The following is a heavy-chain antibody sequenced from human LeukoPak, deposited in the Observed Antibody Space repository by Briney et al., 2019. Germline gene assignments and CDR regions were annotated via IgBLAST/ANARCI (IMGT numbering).Heavy chain of an antibody. J-gene: IGHJ6*03. CDR3: VREYCSSTSCYTGTHMDV. CDR2: INPSGGST. Sequence: ASVKASCKASGYTFTSYYMHWVRQAPGQGLEWMGIINPSGGSTSYAQKFQGRVTMTRDMSTSTVYMELSSLRSEDTAVYYCVREYCSSTSCYTGTHMDVWGKGTTVTVSS. D-gene: IGHD2-2*02. V-gene: IGHV1-46*01. CDR1: GYTFTSYY.